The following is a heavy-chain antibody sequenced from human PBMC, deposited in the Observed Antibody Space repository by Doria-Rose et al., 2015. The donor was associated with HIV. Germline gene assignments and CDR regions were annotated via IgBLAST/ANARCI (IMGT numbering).Heavy chain of an antibody. CDR3: ARIKSSSWYHKYYFDF. Sequence: ESGPVLVKPTETLTLTCTVSGVSLSSPGMGVSWIRQPPGKALEWPANIFSDDERSYKTSLKSRLTISRVTSKSQVVLTMTDMNPVDTATYYCARIKSSSWYHKYYFDFWGQGTRVIVSA. CDR1: GVSLSSPGMG. D-gene: IGHD6-13*01. J-gene: IGHJ4*02. V-gene: IGHV2-26*01. CDR2: IFSDDER.